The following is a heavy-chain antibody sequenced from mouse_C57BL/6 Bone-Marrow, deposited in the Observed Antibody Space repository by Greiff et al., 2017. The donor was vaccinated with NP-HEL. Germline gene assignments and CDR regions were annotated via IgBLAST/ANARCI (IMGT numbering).Heavy chain of an antibody. CDR2: ISSGGSYT. Sequence: EVKLVESGGDLVKPGGSLKLSCAASGFTFSSYGMSWVRQTPDKRLEWVATISSGGSYTYYPDSVKGRFTISRDNAKNTLYLQMSSLKSEDTARYYCARGGHFDYWGQGTTLTVSS. CDR3: ARGGHFDY. CDR1: GFTFSSYG. J-gene: IGHJ2*01. V-gene: IGHV5-6*01.